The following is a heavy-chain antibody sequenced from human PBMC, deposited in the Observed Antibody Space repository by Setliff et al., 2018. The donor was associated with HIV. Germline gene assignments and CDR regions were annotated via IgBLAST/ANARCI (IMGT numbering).Heavy chain of an antibody. Sequence: SVMVSCKASGGTFSSYRISWVRQAPGQGLEYMGGVIPGLGIAYYAQRFQGRVTITADESTSTVYMDLSSLRSEDTAMYYCARDAGYIGTSWNYWGQGTLVTVSS. D-gene: IGHD5-12*01. V-gene: IGHV1-69*10. CDR1: GGTFSSYR. CDR3: ARDAGYIGTSWNY. CDR2: VIPGLGIA. J-gene: IGHJ4*02.